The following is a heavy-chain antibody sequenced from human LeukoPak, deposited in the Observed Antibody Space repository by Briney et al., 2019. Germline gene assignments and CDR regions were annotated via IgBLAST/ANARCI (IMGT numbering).Heavy chain of an antibody. Sequence: GGPLRLSCGASGFTFSSYGMHGVPKAPGKGREGGAVIWYDGSNKYYAASVTGRFPVFRDKSKDPLFLQMNRLRAEDTAVYCCAKSRYNWNDPFWLGAMDVWGQGTTVTVSS. J-gene: IGHJ6*02. CDR3: AKSRYNWNDPFWLGAMDV. V-gene: IGHV3-30*02. CDR1: GFTFSSYG. D-gene: IGHD1-20*01. CDR2: IWYDGSNK.